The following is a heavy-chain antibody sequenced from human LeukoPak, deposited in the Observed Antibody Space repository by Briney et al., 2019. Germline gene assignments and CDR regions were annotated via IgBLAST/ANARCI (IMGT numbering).Heavy chain of an antibody. D-gene: IGHD3-3*01. CDR2: TYYRSKWYN. Sequence: SQTLSLTCAISGDSVSSNSAAWNWIRQSPSRGLGWLGRTYYRSKWYNDYAVSVKSRITINPDTSKNQFSLQLNSVTPEDTAVYYCARAKRSGYREFGGFDYWGQGTLVTVSS. CDR1: GDSVSSNSAA. V-gene: IGHV6-1*01. CDR3: ARAKRSGYREFGGFDY. J-gene: IGHJ4*02.